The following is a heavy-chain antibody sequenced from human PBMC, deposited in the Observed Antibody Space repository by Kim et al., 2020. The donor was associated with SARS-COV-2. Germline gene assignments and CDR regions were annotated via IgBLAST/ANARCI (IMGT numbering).Heavy chain of an antibody. CDR1: GGSISSYY. Sequence: SETLSLTCTVSGGSISSYYWSWIRQPPGKGLEWIGYIYYSGSTNYNPSLKSRVTISVDTSKNQFSLKLSSVTAADTAVYYCARDLGYYYGSGSEHINWFDPWAREPWSPSPQ. CDR3: ARDLGYYYGSGSEHINWFDP. CDR2: IYYSGST. V-gene: IGHV4-59*13. J-gene: IGHJ5*02. D-gene: IGHD3-10*01.